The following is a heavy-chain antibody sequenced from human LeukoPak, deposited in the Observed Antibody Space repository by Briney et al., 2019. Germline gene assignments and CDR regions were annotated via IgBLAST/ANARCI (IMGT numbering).Heavy chain of an antibody. CDR1: GFTFSEYG. CDR2: IGSSGTTI. CDR3: ARDLVADY. Sequence: SGGSLRLSGAASGFTFSEYGMNWVRQAPGKGLDWVSYIGSSGTTIFYADSVKGRFSISRDNAKNSLYLQMNSLRADDTAVYYCARDLVADYWGQGTLVTVSS. J-gene: IGHJ4*02. V-gene: IGHV3-48*03. D-gene: IGHD2-8*02.